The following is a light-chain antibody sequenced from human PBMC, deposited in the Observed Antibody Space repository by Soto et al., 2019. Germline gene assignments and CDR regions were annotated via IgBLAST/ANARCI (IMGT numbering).Light chain of an antibody. CDR1: SSDVGGYNY. CDR3: SSYTTSNTYV. CDR2: DVS. V-gene: IGLV2-14*01. J-gene: IGLJ1*01. Sequence: SGQTEPPAVSGSPRKKITVSCTGTSSDVGGYNYVSWYQQHPGKVPQLMIFDVSNRPSGVSHRFSGSKSGNTASLTISGLQAEDEADYYCSSYTTSNTYVFGTGTKVTVL.